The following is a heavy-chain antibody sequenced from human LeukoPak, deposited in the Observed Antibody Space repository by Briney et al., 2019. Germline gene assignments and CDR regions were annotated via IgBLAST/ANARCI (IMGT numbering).Heavy chain of an antibody. CDR1: GGSISSGGYY. CDR2: IYYSGST. Sequence: PSETLSLTCTVSGGSISSGGYYWSWLRQHPGKGPEWIGYIYYSGSTYYNPSLKSRVTISVDTSKNQFSLKLSSVTAADTAVYYCARERSTQLWFFDYWGQGTLVTVSS. CDR3: ARERSTQLWFFDY. V-gene: IGHV4-31*03. D-gene: IGHD5-18*01. J-gene: IGHJ4*02.